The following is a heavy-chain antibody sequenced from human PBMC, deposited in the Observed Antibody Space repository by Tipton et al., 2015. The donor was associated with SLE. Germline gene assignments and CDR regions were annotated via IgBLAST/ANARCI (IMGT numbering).Heavy chain of an antibody. J-gene: IGHJ4*02. V-gene: IGHV4-4*08. CDR1: GGSISSHY. Sequence: TLSLTCTVSGGSISSHYWSWIRQPPGKGLEWIGHIYTSGSTNYNPSLKSRVTISVDTSKNQFSLKLSSVTAADTAVYYCARDSDGYFDYWGQGTLVTVSS. CDR2: IYTSGST. CDR3: ARDSDGYFDY.